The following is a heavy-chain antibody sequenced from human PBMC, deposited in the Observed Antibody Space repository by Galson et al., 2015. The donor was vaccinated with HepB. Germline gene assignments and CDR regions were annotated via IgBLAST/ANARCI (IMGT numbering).Heavy chain of an antibody. CDR2: ISAYSGNT. D-gene: IGHD6-13*01. J-gene: IGHJ5*02. V-gene: IGHV1-18*01. Sequence: SVKVSCKASGYTFTSYGISWVRQAPGQGLEWMGWISAYSGNTKYEEKVQDRVTMTTDTSTSTAYMELRSLRSDDTAIYYCARAIAKEQHPNVFDPWGQGTQVTVSS. CDR3: ARAIAKEQHPNVFDP. CDR1: GYTFTSYG.